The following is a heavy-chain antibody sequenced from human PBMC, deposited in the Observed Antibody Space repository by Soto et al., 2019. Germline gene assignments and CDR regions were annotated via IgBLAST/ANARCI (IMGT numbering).Heavy chain of an antibody. D-gene: IGHD2-2*01. Sequence: GESLKISCKGSGYSFTSYWIGWVRQMPGKGLEWMGIIYPGDSDTRYSPSFQGQVTISADKSISTAYLQWSSLKASDTAMYYCARQHPLDHCSSTSCLGDYYYYGMDVWGQGTTVTVSS. CDR3: ARQHPLDHCSSTSCLGDYYYYGMDV. J-gene: IGHJ6*02. CDR1: GYSFTSYW. V-gene: IGHV5-51*01. CDR2: IYPGDSDT.